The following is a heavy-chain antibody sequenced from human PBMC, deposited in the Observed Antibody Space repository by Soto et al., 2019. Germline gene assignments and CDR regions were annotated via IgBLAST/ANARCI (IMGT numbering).Heavy chain of an antibody. Sequence: SETLSLTCAVYGGSFSGYYWSWIRQPPGKGLEWIGEINHSGSTNYNPSLKSRVTISVDTSKNQFSLKLSSVTAADTAVYYCARGKITIFGVVIKGYFDYWGQGTLVTVSS. CDR3: ARGKITIFGVVIKGYFDY. CDR1: GGSFSGYY. D-gene: IGHD3-3*01. J-gene: IGHJ4*02. CDR2: INHSGST. V-gene: IGHV4-34*01.